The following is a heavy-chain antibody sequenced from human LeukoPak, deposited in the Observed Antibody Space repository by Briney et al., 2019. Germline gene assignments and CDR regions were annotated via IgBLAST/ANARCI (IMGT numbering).Heavy chain of an antibody. D-gene: IGHD6-19*01. CDR2: IKPDGSEK. CDR1: GFTFSNYW. CDR3: VRDWAGADSMGGDY. Sequence: GGSLRLSCAGSGFTFSNYWMSWVRQAPGKGLEGVANIKPDGSEKNFVDSVKGRFTISRDNAKNSLYLQMNSLRVDDTAVYYCVRDWAGADSMGGDYWGQGTLVTVSS. J-gene: IGHJ4*02. V-gene: IGHV3-7*04.